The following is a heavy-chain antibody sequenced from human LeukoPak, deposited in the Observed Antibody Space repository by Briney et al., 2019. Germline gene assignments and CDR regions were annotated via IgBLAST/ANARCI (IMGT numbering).Heavy chain of an antibody. CDR1: GYTFTSYD. CDR3: ARFRELHAFDI. Sequence: ASVKVSCKASGYTFTSYDINWVRQATGQGLEWMGWMNPNSGNTDYAQKFQGRVTMTRNTSISTAYMELSSLRSEDTAVYYCARFRELHAFDIWGQGTMVTASS. V-gene: IGHV1-8*01. CDR2: MNPNSGNT. D-gene: IGHD3-10*01. J-gene: IGHJ3*02.